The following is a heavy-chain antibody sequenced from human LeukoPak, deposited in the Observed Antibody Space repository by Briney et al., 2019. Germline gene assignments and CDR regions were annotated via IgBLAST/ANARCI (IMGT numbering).Heavy chain of an antibody. D-gene: IGHD2-2*01. CDR2: INWNGGST. CDR1: GFTFDDYG. CDR3: ARAGDIVVVPAYFDY. Sequence: GGSLRLSCAASGFTFDDYGMSWVRQAPGKGLEWVSGINWNGGSTGYADSVKGRFTISRDNAKNTLYLQMNSLRAEDTALYYCARAGDIVVVPAYFDYWGQGTLVTVSS. V-gene: IGHV3-20*04. J-gene: IGHJ4*02.